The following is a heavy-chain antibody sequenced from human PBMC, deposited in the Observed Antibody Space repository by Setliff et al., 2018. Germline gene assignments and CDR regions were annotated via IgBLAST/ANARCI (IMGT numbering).Heavy chain of an antibody. V-gene: IGHV4-4*02. Sequence: SETLSLTCAVSGGSISSTNWWSWVRQPPGKGLEWIGDIYHSGSTYYNPSLNSRVTISVDASKNHFSLQVHSLTVADTAVYYCAIPGYGDYFGYFRNWSQGTLVTVSS. CDR2: IYHSGST. CDR1: GGSISSTNW. J-gene: IGHJ1*01. CDR3: AIPGYGDYFGYFRN. D-gene: IGHD4-17*01.